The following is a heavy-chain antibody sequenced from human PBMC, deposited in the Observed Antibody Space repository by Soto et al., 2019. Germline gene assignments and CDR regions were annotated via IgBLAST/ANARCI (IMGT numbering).Heavy chain of an antibody. CDR1: GYSFTSYW. V-gene: IGHV5-51*01. CDR3: ARRDIVVVTPTYYFDY. CDR2: IYPGDSDT. J-gene: IGHJ4*02. Sequence: PGESLKICCKGSGYSFTSYWIGWVRQMPGKGLEWMGIIYPGDSDTRYSPSFQGQVTISADKSISTAYLQWSSLKASDTAMYYCARRDIVVVTPTYYFDYWGQGTLVTVSS. D-gene: IGHD2-21*02.